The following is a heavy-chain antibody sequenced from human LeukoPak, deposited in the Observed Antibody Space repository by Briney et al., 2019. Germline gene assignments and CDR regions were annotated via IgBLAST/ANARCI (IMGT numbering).Heavy chain of an antibody. J-gene: IGHJ5*02. CDR3: ARGAGGGYLRLDWFDP. V-gene: IGHV4-61*08. CDR1: AGSINSPDYY. D-gene: IGHD3-22*01. Sequence: SETLSLTCTVSAGSINSPDYYWGWIRQPPGKGLEWIGYIYYSGGTNYNPSLKSRLTISVDTSKNQFSLKLSPVTAADTAVYYCARGAGGGYLRLDWFDPWGQGTLVTVSS. CDR2: IYYSGGT.